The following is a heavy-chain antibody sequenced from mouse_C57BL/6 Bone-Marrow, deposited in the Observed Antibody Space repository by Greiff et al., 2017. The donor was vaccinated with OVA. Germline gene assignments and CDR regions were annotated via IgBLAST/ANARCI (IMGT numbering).Heavy chain of an antibody. J-gene: IGHJ1*03. CDR3: ARRVITTVRYFDV. CDR1: GYSFTGYY. V-gene: IGHV1-42*01. Sequence: VQLQQSGPELVKPGASVKISCKASGYSFTGYYMNWVKQSPEKSLEWIGEINPSTGGTTYNQKFKAKATLTVDKSSSTAYMQLKSLTSEDSAVYYCARRVITTVRYFDVWGTGTTVTVSS. CDR2: INPSTGGT. D-gene: IGHD1-1*01.